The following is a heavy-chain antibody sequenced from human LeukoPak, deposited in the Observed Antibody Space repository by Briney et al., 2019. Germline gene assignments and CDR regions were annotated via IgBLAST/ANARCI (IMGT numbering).Heavy chain of an antibody. V-gene: IGHV3-72*01. Sequence: GGSLRLSCAASGFTLSDHYMDWVRQAPGKGLEWVARTRNKANSYSIEYAASVNGRFTISRDDSKNSVYLQMNSLKIEDTAVYYCARGHKGYDYWGQGTLVTVSS. J-gene: IGHJ4*02. CDR3: ARGHKGYDY. CDR2: TRNKANSYSI. CDR1: GFTLSDHY. D-gene: IGHD2-15*01.